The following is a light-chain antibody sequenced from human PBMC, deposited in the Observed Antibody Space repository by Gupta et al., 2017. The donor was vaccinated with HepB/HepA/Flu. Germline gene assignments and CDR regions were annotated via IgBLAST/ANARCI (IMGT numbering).Light chain of an antibody. Sequence: IVMTQSPATLSVSPGERATLSCRASQSVSSNLAWYQQKPGQAPRLLIYGASTRATGIPARCSGSGSGTEFTRTISSLQSEDFAVDYCQQYNNWPLTFGGGTKVEIK. V-gene: IGKV3-15*01. CDR1: QSVSSN. CDR3: QQYNNWPLT. CDR2: GAS. J-gene: IGKJ4*01.